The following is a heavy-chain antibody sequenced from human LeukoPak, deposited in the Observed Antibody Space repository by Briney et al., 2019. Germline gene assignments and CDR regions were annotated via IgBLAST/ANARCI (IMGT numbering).Heavy chain of an antibody. CDR1: GYTFTGYY. CDR3: AREPPASCRFDF. Sequence: ASVKVSCKASGYTFTGYYIHWVRQAPGQGPEWMGWINPNSGDTNYAQKFQGRVTMTSDTSISTAYMELSRLRSEDTAVYYCAREPPASCRFDFWGQGSLVTVSS. V-gene: IGHV1-2*02. CDR2: INPNSGDT. J-gene: IGHJ4*02.